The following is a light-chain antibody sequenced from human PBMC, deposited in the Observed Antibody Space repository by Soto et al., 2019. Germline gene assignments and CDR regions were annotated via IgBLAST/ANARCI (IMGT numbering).Light chain of an antibody. CDR2: ANS. CDR3: LSYDSSLTLRV. V-gene: IGLV1-40*01. J-gene: IGLJ1*01. Sequence: QSVLTQPPSVSGAPGQRVTISCTGSSSNIGAGYDVHWYQQLPGTAPKLLIYANSNRPSGVPDRFSASKSGTSASLAITGLQAEDAADYYCLSYDSSLTLRVFGTGTKVTVL. CDR1: SSNIGAGYD.